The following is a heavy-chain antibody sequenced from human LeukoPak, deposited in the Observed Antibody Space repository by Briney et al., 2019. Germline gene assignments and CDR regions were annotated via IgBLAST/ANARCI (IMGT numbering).Heavy chain of an antibody. CDR2: ISYDGRNK. Sequence: PGGSLRLSCAASGFTFNNHDMHWVRQAPGKGLEWVAGISYDGRNKYYADSVKGQFTISRDNSKNTLNLQMNSLRTEDTAVYYCAKPRDIDSWAFDVWGQGTMVTVS. J-gene: IGHJ3*01. V-gene: IGHV3-30*18. D-gene: IGHD2-15*01. CDR3: AKPRDIDSWAFDV. CDR1: GFTFNNHD.